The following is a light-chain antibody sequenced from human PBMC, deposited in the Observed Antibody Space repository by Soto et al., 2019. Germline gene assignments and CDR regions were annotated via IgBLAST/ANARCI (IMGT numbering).Light chain of an antibody. CDR1: QSVTSTY. CDR3: QRQSNWPRT. Sequence: EFVLTQSPGTLSLSPGERAILSCRASQSVTSTYIAWYQQKPGQAPRLLIYGASSRATGIPDRFSGSGSGTDFTLTISRLEAEDFAVYYCQRQSNWPRTFGQGTKVEIK. CDR2: GAS. J-gene: IGKJ1*01. V-gene: IGKV3-20*01.